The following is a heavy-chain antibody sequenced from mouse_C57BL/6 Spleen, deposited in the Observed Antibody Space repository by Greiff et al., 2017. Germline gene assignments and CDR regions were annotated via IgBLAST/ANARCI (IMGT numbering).Heavy chain of an antibody. CDR1: GFTFTDYS. CDR2: LRHNDNGYTT. V-gene: IGHV7-3*01. CDR3: ARSIYDYAMDY. D-gene: IGHD2-3*01. J-gene: IGHJ4*01. Sequence: EVQLLESGGGLVQPGGSLSLSCAASGFTFTDYSMSWVRQPPGKALEWMGFLRHNDNGYTTEYSASVKGRFTISRDNSQSILYLQMNVLRAEDSANYYCARSIYDYAMDYWGQGTSVTVSS.